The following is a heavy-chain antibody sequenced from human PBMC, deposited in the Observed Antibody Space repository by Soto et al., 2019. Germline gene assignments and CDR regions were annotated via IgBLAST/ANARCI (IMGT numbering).Heavy chain of an antibody. V-gene: IGHV3-66*01. CDR2: IYTDGST. J-gene: IGHJ4*02. CDR1: GFTVSSNY. D-gene: IGHD2-21*01. Sequence: EVQLVESGGGLVQPGGSLRLTCAASGFTVSSNYMSWLRQAPGKGLEWVSIIYTDGSTYYSDSVKGRFTLSRDDSKITLYLQINSLSVEDTAVYYCESRINSYGAYYFWVQGTLVTVSS. CDR3: ESRINSYGAYYF.